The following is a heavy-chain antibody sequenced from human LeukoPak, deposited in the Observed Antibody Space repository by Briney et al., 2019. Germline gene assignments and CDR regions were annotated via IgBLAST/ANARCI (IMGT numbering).Heavy chain of an antibody. CDR2: VRYDGSTK. CDR3: ARDECSGGSCYSSGFDAFDI. J-gene: IGHJ3*02. Sequence: PGGSLRLSCAASGVTFSSYGMYWVRQAPGKGLEWVAVVRYDGSTKYYAGSVQGRFTISRDSSKNTLYLEMNSLRAEDTAVYYCARDECSGGSCYSSGFDAFDIWGQGTMVTVSS. CDR1: GVTFSSYG. V-gene: IGHV3-33*01. D-gene: IGHD2-15*01.